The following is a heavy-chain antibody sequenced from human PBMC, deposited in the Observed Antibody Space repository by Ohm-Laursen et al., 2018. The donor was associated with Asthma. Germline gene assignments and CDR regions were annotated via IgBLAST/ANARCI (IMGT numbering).Heavy chain of an antibody. CDR1: GFSLSTSGVA. D-gene: IGHD2-2*02. V-gene: IGHV2-5*02. CDR2: IYWDDDK. Sequence: TQTLTLTFTFSGFSLSTSGVAVGWIRQPPGKALEWLALIYWDDDKRYSPSLTSRLTITKDTSKNQVVLTMTNMDPVDTATYYCAHTVCSSSCYTGFDFWGQGTVVTVSS. J-gene: IGHJ3*01. CDR3: AHTVCSSSCYTGFDF.